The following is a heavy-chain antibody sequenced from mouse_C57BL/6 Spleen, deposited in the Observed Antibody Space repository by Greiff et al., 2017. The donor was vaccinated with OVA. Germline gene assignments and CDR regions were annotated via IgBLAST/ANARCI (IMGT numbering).Heavy chain of an antibody. CDR3: ARSPGGWCAY. J-gene: IGHJ3*01. Sequence: VKVVESGPELVKPGASVKISCKASGYAFSSSWMNWVKQRPGKGLEWIGRIYPGDGDTNYNGKFKGKATLTADTSSSTAYMQLSSLTSEDSAVYFCARSPGGWCAYWGQGTLVTVSA. CDR2: IYPGDGDT. CDR1: GYAFSSSW. V-gene: IGHV1-82*01. D-gene: IGHD1-1*02.